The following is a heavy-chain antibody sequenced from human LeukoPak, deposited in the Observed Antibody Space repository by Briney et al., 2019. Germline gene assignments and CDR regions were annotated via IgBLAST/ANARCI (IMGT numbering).Heavy chain of an antibody. CDR1: GFTFSSYS. D-gene: IGHD6-19*01. Sequence: GGSLRLSCAASGFTFSSYSMNWVRQAPGKGLEWVSYISSSSSTIYYADSVKGRFIISRDNAKNSLYLQINSPRAEDTAVYYCARDRGWYLDYWGQGTLVTVSS. J-gene: IGHJ4*02. CDR3: ARDRGWYLDY. V-gene: IGHV3-48*01. CDR2: ISSSSSTI.